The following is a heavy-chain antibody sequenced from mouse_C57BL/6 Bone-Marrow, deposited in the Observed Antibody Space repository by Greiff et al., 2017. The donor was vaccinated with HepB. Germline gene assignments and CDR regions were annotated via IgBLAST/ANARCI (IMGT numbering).Heavy chain of an antibody. J-gene: IGHJ2*01. CDR3: ARGLLPFDY. CDR1: GFTFRSYA. Sequence: VKLAESGGGLVKPGGSLKLSCAASGFTFRSYAMSWVRQTPDTRLEWVATLSDGGSYTYYPDNVKGRFTISRDNAKNNLYLQMSHLKSEDTAMYYCARGLLPFDYWGQGTTLTVSS. CDR2: LSDGGSYT. D-gene: IGHD1-1*01. V-gene: IGHV5-4*03.